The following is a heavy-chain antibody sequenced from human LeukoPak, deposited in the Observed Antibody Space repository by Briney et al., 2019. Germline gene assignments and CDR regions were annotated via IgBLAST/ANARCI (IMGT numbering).Heavy chain of an antibody. D-gene: IGHD2-15*01. V-gene: IGHV4-34*01. CDR2: INHSGST. CDR3: ARVLVDCSGGSCYYFDY. CDR1: GGSFSGYY. Sequence: PSETLSLTCAVYGGSFSGYYWSWIRQPPGKGLEWIGEINHSGSTNYNPSLKSRLTISVDTSKNQFSLKLSSVTAADTAVYYCARVLVDCSGGSCYYFDYWGQGTLVTVSS. J-gene: IGHJ4*02.